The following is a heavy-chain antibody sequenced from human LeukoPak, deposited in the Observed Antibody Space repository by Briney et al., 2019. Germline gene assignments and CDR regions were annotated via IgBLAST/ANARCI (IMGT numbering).Heavy chain of an antibody. J-gene: IGHJ6*03. CDR1: GFTFSSYA. CDR3: ARVLLDYYYYMDV. V-gene: IGHV3-23*01. Sequence: GGSLRLSCAASGFTFSSYAMNWVRQAPGKGLEWVSGISSSGGSTYYADSVKGRFTISRDNAKNSLYLRMNSLRAEDTAVYYCARVLLDYYYYMDVWGKGTTVTISS. CDR2: ISSSGGST.